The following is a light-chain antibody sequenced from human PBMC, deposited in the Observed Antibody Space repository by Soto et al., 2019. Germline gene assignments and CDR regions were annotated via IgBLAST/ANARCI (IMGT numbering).Light chain of an antibody. CDR3: QQSYTIPLT. J-gene: IGKJ4*01. V-gene: IGKV1-39*01. CDR2: SAS. Sequence: IQMTQSPASLSASVGDRVTITCRASQSISNYLNWYQQKPGKAPRLLIYSASTLESGVPSRFSGSGSGTDFTLAISSLQPEDFATYYCQQSYTIPLTFGGGTKVEIK. CDR1: QSISNY.